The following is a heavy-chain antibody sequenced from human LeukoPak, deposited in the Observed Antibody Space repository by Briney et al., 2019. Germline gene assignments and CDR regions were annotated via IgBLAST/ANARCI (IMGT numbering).Heavy chain of an antibody. CDR2: IYDSGST. Sequence: SETLSLTCTVSGGSIRSSYYYWGWIRQPPGKGLEWIGSIYDSGSTYYNPSLKSRVTISVDTSKNQFSLKLNSVTAADTAVYYCARQHYYYDSSGYPFDYWGQGTLVTVSS. J-gene: IGHJ4*02. D-gene: IGHD3-22*01. CDR3: ARQHYYYDSSGYPFDY. V-gene: IGHV4-39*01. CDR1: GGSIRSSYYY.